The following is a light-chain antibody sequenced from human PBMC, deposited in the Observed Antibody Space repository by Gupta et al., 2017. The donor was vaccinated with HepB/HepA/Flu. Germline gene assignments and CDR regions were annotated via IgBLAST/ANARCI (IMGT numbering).Light chain of an antibody. Sequence: DIVMTQSPLSLSVTPGEPASISCRSSQSLLHRNGHDYLGWFLQKPGQAPQLLIYVGSSRASGVPDRFSGSGSGTDFTLKISRGEAEDVGVYYCRQALQTPITFGGGTKMDIK. CDR3: RQALQTPIT. CDR1: QSLLHRNGHDY. CDR2: VGS. V-gene: IGKV2-28*01. J-gene: IGKJ4*01.